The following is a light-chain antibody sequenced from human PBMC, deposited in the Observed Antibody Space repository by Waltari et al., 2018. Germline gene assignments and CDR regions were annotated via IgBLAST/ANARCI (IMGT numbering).Light chain of an antibody. V-gene: IGLV2-14*03. CDR1: SRDVGLYTF. CDR2: DAY. Sequence: QSALTQPAPVSGSPGPPIPISSTGTSRDVGLYTFSPGYQHHPGKAPKLMIYDAYNRPSGVSNRFSGSKSGNTASLTISGLQAEDEGDYYCSSYTSSSTVVFGGGTKLTVL. CDR3: SSYTSSSTVV. J-gene: IGLJ2*01.